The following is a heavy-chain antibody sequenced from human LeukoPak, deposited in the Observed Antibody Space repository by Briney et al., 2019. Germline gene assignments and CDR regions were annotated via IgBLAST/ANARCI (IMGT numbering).Heavy chain of an antibody. CDR3: ARGLSYDFWSGYYYFDY. D-gene: IGHD3-3*01. CDR1: GGSISSYY. Sequence: SETLSLTCTVSGGSISSYYWSWIRQPAGKGLEWIGYIYYSGSTNYNPSLKSRVTISVDTSKNQFSLKLSSVTAADTAVYYCARGLSYDFWSGYYYFDYWGQGTLVTVSS. CDR2: IYYSGST. V-gene: IGHV4-59*01. J-gene: IGHJ4*02.